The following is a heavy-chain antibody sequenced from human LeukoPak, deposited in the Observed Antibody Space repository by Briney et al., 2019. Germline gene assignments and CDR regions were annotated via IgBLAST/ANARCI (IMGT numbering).Heavy chain of an antibody. CDR1: GGSISSGSYY. CDR2: IYTSGST. J-gene: IGHJ3*02. Sequence: SETLSLTCTVSGGSISSGSYYWSWIRQPAGKGLEWIGRIYTSGSTNYNPSLKSRVTISVDTSKNQFSLKLSSVTAADTAVYYCARGPPDCSSTSCYAFDAFDIWGQGTMVTVSS. D-gene: IGHD2-2*01. V-gene: IGHV4-61*02. CDR3: ARGPPDCSSTSCYAFDAFDI.